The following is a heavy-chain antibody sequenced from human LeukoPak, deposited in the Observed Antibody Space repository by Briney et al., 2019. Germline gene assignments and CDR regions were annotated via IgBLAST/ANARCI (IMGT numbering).Heavy chain of an antibody. V-gene: IGHV1-69*06. Sequence: GTSVKVSCKASGGTFSSYAISWVRQAPGQGLEWMGGIIPIFGTANYAQKFQGRVTITADKSTSTAYMELSSLRSDDTAVYYCARGSKGRGTGTTTGWWYYYMDVWGKGTTVTISS. J-gene: IGHJ6*03. CDR1: GGTFSSYA. CDR3: ARGSKGRGTGTTTGWWYYYMDV. D-gene: IGHD1-1*01. CDR2: IIPIFGTA.